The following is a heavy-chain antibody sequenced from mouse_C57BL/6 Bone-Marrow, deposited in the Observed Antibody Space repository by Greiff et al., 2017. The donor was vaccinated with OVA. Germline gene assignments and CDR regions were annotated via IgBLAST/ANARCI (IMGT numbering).Heavy chain of an antibody. V-gene: IGHV14-1*01. CDR3: TTRFHYYGSSSYWYFDV. Sequence: EVHLVESGAELVRPGASVKLSCTASGFNIKDYYMHWVKQRPEQGLEWIGRIDPEDGDTEYAPKFQGKATMTADTSSNTAYLQLSSLTSEDTAVYYCTTRFHYYGSSSYWYFDVWGTGTTVTVSS. CDR2: IDPEDGDT. CDR1: GFNIKDYY. D-gene: IGHD1-1*01. J-gene: IGHJ1*03.